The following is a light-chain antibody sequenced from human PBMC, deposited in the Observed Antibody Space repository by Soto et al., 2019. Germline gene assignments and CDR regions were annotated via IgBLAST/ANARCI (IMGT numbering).Light chain of an antibody. V-gene: IGLV2-14*01. CDR1: SSDVGGYNY. Sequence: LTQPASVSGSPGQSITISCTGTSSDVGGYNYVSWYQQHPGKAPKLMIYDVSNRPSGVSNRFSGSKSGNTASLTISGLQAEDEADYYCSSYTSSSTAVFGGGTKVTVL. J-gene: IGLJ2*01. CDR2: DVS. CDR3: SSYTSSSTAV.